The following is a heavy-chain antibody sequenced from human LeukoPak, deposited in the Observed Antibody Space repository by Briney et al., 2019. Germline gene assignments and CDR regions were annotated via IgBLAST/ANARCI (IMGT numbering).Heavy chain of an antibody. CDR1: GFIFSSYA. V-gene: IGHV3-48*01. D-gene: IGHD1-20*01. J-gene: IGHJ5*02. CDR3: ARDITIGWFDP. Sequence: GRSLRLSCAASGFIFSSYAMHWVRQAPGKGLEWVSYISSSSSTIYYADSVKGRFTISRDNAKNSLSLQMNSLRAEDTAVYYCARDITIGWFDPWGQGTLVTVSS. CDR2: ISSSSSTI.